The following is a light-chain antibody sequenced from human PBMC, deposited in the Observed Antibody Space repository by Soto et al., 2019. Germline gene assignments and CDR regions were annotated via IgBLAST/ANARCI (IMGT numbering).Light chain of an antibody. V-gene: IGKV1-17*01. CDR1: QGIRND. J-gene: IGKJ1*01. Sequence: DIQITHSPCSLSASVLDRVTIISRASQGIRNDLGWYQQKPGKAPKRLIYAASSLQSGVPSRFSGSGFGTEFTLTISSLQPEDFATYYCLQHNSYSWTFGQGTKVDIK. CDR2: AAS. CDR3: LQHNSYSWT.